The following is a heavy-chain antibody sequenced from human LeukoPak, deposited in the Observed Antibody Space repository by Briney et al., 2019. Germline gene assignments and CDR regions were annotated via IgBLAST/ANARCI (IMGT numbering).Heavy chain of an antibody. Sequence: PGGSLRLSCAASGFIFSNYGMHWVRQAPGKGLEWVALRWYDGRNKYYVDSVKGRFTISRDNSKNTLYLQMNSLTAEDTAVYYCAGGGYDYGEGDYWGQGTLVTVSS. CDR2: RWYDGRNK. D-gene: IGHD4-17*01. V-gene: IGHV3-33*01. J-gene: IGHJ4*02. CDR3: AGGGYDYGEGDY. CDR1: GFIFSNYG.